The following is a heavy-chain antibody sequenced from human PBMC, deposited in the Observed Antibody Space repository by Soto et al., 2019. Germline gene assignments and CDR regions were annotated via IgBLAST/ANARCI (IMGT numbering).Heavy chain of an antibody. CDR1: GGSISSGGYY. Sequence: QVQLQESGPGLVKPSQTLSLTCTVSGGSISSGGYYWSWIRQHPGKGLEWIGYIYYSGSTYYNPSLKIRVTISADTSKNQFSLKLSSVTAADTAVYYCARDHYGSGTAAWGQGTLVTVSS. J-gene: IGHJ4*02. V-gene: IGHV4-31*03. CDR2: IYYSGST. CDR3: ARDHYGSGTAA. D-gene: IGHD3-10*01.